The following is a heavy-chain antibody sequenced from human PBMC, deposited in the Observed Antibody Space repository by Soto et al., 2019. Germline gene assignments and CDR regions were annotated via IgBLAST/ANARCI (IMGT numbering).Heavy chain of an antibody. CDR2: IYYSGST. CDR1: GGSVSSGSYY. J-gene: IGHJ4*02. CDR3: ARAGWLQFYDY. Sequence: PSETLSLTCTVSGGSVSSGSYYWSWIRQPPGKGLEWIGYIYYSGSTNYNPSLKSRVTISVDTSKNQFSLKLSSVTAADTAVYYCARAGWLQFYDYWGQGTLVTVSS. D-gene: IGHD5-12*01. V-gene: IGHV4-61*01.